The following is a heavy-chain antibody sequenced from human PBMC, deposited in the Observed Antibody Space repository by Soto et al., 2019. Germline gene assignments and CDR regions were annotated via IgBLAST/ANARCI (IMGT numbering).Heavy chain of an antibody. D-gene: IGHD6-19*01. CDR1: GQTFINHG. J-gene: IGHJ3*02. Sequence: VESINTLCKDHGQTFINHGIAWVRQKPGKGLEWMGIIYPGDSDARYSPSLAGQVTFSVDKSISTAYLHWSNLEASDSAMYYCARQGDMAANPADAFDIWGQGTMVTVSS. CDR2: IYPGDSDA. CDR3: ARQGDMAANPADAFDI. V-gene: IGHV5-51*01.